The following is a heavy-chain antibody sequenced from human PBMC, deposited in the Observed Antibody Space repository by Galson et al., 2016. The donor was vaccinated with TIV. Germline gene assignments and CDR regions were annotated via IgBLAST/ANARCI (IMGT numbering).Heavy chain of an antibody. CDR3: ARTQSPVHITSRYYYD. CDR2: IDWDDDK. CDR1: GFSLTTSGMC. V-gene: IGHV2-70*01. D-gene: IGHD6-13*01. Sequence: PALVKPTQTLTLTCTFSGFSLTTSGMCVTWIRQPPGKALEWLALIDWDDDKYYSTSLKTRLTISKDTSNDQVVLTLTNLDPADTATYFCARTQSPVHITSRYYYDWGQGILVAVSS. J-gene: IGHJ4*02.